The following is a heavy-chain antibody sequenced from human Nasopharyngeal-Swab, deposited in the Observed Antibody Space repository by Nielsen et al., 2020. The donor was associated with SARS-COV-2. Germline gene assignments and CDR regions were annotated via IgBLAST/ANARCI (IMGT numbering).Heavy chain of an antibody. Sequence: GESLKISCAASGFTVSSNYMSWIRQAPGKGLEWVSYISNSGSTIYYADSVKGRFTISRDNAKNSVYLQMSSLRAEDTAVYYCARDYYDSSADWGQGTLVTVSS. CDR1: GFTVSSNY. CDR2: ISNSGSTI. V-gene: IGHV3-11*01. D-gene: IGHD3-22*01. CDR3: ARDYYDSSAD. J-gene: IGHJ4*02.